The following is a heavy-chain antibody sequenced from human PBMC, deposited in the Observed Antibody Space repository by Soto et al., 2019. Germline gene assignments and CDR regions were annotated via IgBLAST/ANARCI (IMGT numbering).Heavy chain of an antibody. D-gene: IGHD6-6*01. CDR3: ARGDPHFEYSSSSDLSYFDY. CDR1: GGSFSGYY. CDR2: INHSGST. V-gene: IGHV4-34*01. J-gene: IGHJ4*02. Sequence: PSETLSLTCAVYGGSFSGYYWSWIRQPPGKGLEWIGEINHSGSTNYNPSLKSRVTISVDTSKNQFSLKLSSVTAADTAVYYCARGDPHFEYSSSSDLSYFDYWGQGTLVTVSS.